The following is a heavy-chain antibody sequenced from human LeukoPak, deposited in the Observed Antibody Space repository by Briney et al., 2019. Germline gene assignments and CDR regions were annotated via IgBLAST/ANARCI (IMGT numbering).Heavy chain of an antibody. Sequence: ASVKVSCKASGYTFTGYYMHWVRQAPGQGLEWMGWINPNSGGTNYAQKFQGWVTMTRDTSISTAYMELSRLRSDDTAVYYCAREANSGYYNRGSIQHWGQGTLVTVSS. CDR3: AREANSGYYNRGSIQH. J-gene: IGHJ1*01. V-gene: IGHV1-2*04. CDR2: INPNSGGT. CDR1: GYTFTGYY. D-gene: IGHD3-22*01.